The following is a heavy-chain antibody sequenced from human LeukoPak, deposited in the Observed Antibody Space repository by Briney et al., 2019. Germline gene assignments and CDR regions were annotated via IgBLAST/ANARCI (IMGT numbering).Heavy chain of an antibody. CDR2: ISWDGGST. V-gene: IGHV3-43D*04. CDR1: GFTFDDYA. D-gene: IGHD2-2*01. Sequence: PGGSLRLSCAASGFTFDDYAMHWVRQAPGKGLEWVSLISWDGGSTYYADSVKGRFTISRDNSKNSLYLQMNSLRAEDTALYYCAKGDCSSTSCPPDYWGQGTLVTVSS. J-gene: IGHJ4*02. CDR3: AKGDCSSTSCPPDY.